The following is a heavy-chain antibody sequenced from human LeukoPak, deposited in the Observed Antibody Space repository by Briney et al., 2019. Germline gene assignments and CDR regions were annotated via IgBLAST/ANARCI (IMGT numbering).Heavy chain of an antibody. Sequence: GGSLRLSCTASAFAFSNHAMSWVRQAPGKGLEWVSSISIGGGTTYYADSVKGRFTISRENSKSTLYLQMNNLRADDTAVYYCANEIRPNDYWGQGALVTVSS. J-gene: IGHJ4*02. CDR1: AFAFSNHA. D-gene: IGHD4-17*01. V-gene: IGHV3-23*01. CDR2: ISIGGGTT. CDR3: ANEIRPNDY.